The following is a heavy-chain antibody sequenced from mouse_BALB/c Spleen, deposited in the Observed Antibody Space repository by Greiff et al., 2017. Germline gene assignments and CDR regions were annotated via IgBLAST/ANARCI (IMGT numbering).Heavy chain of an antibody. J-gene: IGHJ3*01. D-gene: IGHD2-1*01. Sequence: ESGPGLVKPSQSLSLTCSVTGYSITSGYYWNWIRQFPGNKLEWMGYISYDGSNNYNPSLKNRISITRDTSKNQFFLKLNSVTTEDTATYYCASIYGNFPWIAYWGQGTLVTVSA. CDR2: ISYDGSN. CDR1: GYSITSGYY. CDR3: ASIYGNFPWIAY. V-gene: IGHV3-6*02.